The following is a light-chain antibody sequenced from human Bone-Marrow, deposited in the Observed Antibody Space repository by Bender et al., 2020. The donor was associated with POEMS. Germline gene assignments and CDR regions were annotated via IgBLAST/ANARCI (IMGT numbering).Light chain of an antibody. J-gene: IGLJ3*02. Sequence: QSVLTQPPSASATPGQRVTISCSGSSANIEANTVNWYRQFPGTAPKLVIYTNNRRPSGVPDRISGSKSGTSASLAISGLQSEDEAEYYCAAWDDNLNAWVFGGGTKLTVL. CDR2: TNN. CDR3: AAWDDNLNAWV. CDR1: SANIEANT. V-gene: IGLV1-44*01.